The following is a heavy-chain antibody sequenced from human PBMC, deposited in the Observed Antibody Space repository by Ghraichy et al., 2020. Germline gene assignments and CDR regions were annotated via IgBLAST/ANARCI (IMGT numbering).Heavy chain of an antibody. CDR3: ARSGGSGSYWYYFDY. J-gene: IGHJ4*02. CDR1: GYTFTSYG. V-gene: IGHV1-18*04. Sequence: ASVKVSCKASGYTFTSYGISWVRQAPGQGLEWMGWISAYNGNTNYAQKLQGRVTMTTDTSTSTAYMELRSLRSDDTAVYYCARSGGSGSYWYYFDYWGQGTLVTVSS. D-gene: IGHD3-10*01. CDR2: ISAYNGNT.